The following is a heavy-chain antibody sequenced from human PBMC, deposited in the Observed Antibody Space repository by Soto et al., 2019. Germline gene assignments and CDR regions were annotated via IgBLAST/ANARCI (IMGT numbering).Heavy chain of an antibody. V-gene: IGHV3-23*01. D-gene: IGHD3-22*01. CDR2: ISGSGAYT. Sequence: PGGSLRLSCAASGFTFNNYAMHWVRQAPGKGLEWVSGISGSGAYTYYADSVKGRFTISREKSKSTMYLQMNSLRDEDTALYYCARDQIGYQSATDYWGQGTLVTVSS. CDR3: ARDQIGYQSATDY. J-gene: IGHJ4*02. CDR1: GFTFNNYA.